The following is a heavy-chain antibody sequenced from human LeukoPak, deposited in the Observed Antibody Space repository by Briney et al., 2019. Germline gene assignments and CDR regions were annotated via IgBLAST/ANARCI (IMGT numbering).Heavy chain of an antibody. V-gene: IGHV3-30*18. CDR1: GFTFSSYG. D-gene: IGHD3-16*01. CDR2: ISYDGSNK. J-gene: IGHJ4*02. Sequence: GRSLRLSCAASGFTFSSYGMHWVRQAPGKGLEWVAVISYDGSNKYYADSVKGRFTISRDNSKNTLYLQMNSLRAEDTAVYYCAKDDSWGVIDYWGQGTLVTVSS. CDR3: AKDDSWGVIDY.